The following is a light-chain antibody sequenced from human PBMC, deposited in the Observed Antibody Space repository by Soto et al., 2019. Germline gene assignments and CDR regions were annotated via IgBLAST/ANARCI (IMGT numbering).Light chain of an antibody. Sequence: SYELTQPPSVSVAPGKTARITCGGNNIGSKNVHWYQQKPGQAPVLVIYYDSDRPSGIPERFSGSNSGNTATLTIRRVEAGDEADYYCQVWDSSSDHGVFGGGTKLTVL. CDR2: YDS. CDR3: QVWDSSSDHGV. J-gene: IGLJ2*01. CDR1: NIGSKN. V-gene: IGLV3-21*04.